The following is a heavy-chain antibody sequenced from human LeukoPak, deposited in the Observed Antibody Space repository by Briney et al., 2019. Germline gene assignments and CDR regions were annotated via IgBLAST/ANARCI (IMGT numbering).Heavy chain of an antibody. CDR1: GLTVSSNY. CDR3: ASKLTTGY. V-gene: IGHV3-66*01. D-gene: IGHD4-17*01. Sequence: GGSLRLSCVVSGLTVSSNYMSWVRQAPGKGLGWVSVIYSGGTTNYADSVKGRFLVYRDNSKNTLYLQMNSLRAEDTAVYYCASKLTTGYWGQGTLVTVSS. CDR2: IYSGGTT. J-gene: IGHJ4*02.